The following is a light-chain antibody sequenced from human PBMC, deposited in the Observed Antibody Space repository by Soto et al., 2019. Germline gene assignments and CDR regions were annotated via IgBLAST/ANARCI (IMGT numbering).Light chain of an antibody. CDR2: RNN. Sequence: QSVLSQPPSASGTPGQRVTISCSGSSSNIGRNYVYWYQQVPGTAPKLLIFRNNQRPLGVPDRFSGSKSGTSASLAISGLRSEDEADYFCAAWDYSLSGYWVFGGGTQLTVL. J-gene: IGLJ3*02. CDR3: AAWDYSLSGYWV. V-gene: IGLV1-47*01. CDR1: SSNIGRNY.